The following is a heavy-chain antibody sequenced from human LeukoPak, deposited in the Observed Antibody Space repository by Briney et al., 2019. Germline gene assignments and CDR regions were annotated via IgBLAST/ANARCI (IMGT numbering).Heavy chain of an antibody. D-gene: IGHD2-2*01. CDR1: GGTFNNYA. J-gene: IGHJ3*02. CDR3: ARDRHCNSTSCLVHDYGDYLGDAFDI. CDR2: IIPVLGTA. Sequence: SVKVSCKASGGTFNNYAIIWVRQAPGQGLEWMEGIIPVLGTAKYAQEFQDRVTITADESTNTAYMELSSLKSEDTAVYFCARDRHCNSTSCLVHDYGDYLGDAFDIWGQGTMVAVSS. V-gene: IGHV1-69*13.